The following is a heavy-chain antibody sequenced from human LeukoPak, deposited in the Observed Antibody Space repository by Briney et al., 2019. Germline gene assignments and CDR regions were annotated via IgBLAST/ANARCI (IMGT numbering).Heavy chain of an antibody. D-gene: IGHD2-2*01. CDR3: ARVGEGGGYCSSTSCSYYMDV. V-gene: IGHV3-21*01. Sequence: GGSLRLSCAASGFSFSSYSINWVRQAPGKGLEWVSSISSSSSFIYYADSVRGRFTISRDNAKNSLYLQMNSLRAEDTAVYYCARVGEGGGYCSSTSCSYYMDVWGKGTTVTVSS. J-gene: IGHJ6*03. CDR2: ISSSSSFI. CDR1: GFSFSSYS.